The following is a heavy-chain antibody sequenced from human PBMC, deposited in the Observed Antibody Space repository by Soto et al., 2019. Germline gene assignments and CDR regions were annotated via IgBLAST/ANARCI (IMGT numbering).Heavy chain of an antibody. CDR3: ARDQGRYYDRSGQPDY. Sequence: QVQLVQSGAEVKKPGSSVKVSCKASGGTFSSYTISWVRQAPGQGLEWMGRIIPILGIANYAQKFQGRVTNTADKSTSTAYMELSSLRSEDTAVYYCARDQGRYYDRSGQPDYWGQGPLVTVSS. CDR2: IIPILGIA. D-gene: IGHD3-22*01. CDR1: GGTFSSYT. J-gene: IGHJ4*02. V-gene: IGHV1-69*08.